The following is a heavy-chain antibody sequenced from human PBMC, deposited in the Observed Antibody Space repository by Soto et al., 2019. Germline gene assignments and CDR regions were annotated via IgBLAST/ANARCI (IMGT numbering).Heavy chain of an antibody. CDR3: GRGGDAHKMGRH. CDR2: VHFSGSI. V-gene: IGHV4-61*01. Sequence: QVQLQESGPGLVKPSETLSLICSVSDDSLSSTSYYWSWIRQPPGKGLEWIGFVHFSGSIHYKASLKSRATISVDTYRKQISLKMTSLTAADTAVYFCGRGGDAHKMGRHWGQGTLVTVSS. CDR1: DDSLSSTSYY. D-gene: IGHD2-2*01. J-gene: IGHJ1*01.